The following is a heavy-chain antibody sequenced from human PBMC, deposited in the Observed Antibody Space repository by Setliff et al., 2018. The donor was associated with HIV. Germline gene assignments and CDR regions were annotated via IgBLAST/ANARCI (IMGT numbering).Heavy chain of an antibody. J-gene: IGHJ4*02. Sequence: LRLSCAASRFDFNNYWMCWVRQAPGKGLEWVANIDQNGSEKNYVDSVKGRFTISRDNAKNSMYLQMNGLRVEDTAVYYCARLRINDYWGQGTPVTVSS. CDR3: ARLRINDY. CDR1: RFDFNNYW. V-gene: IGHV3-7*01. CDR2: IDQNGSEK.